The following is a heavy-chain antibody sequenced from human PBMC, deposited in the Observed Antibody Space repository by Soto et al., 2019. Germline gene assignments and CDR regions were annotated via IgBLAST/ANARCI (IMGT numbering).Heavy chain of an antibody. CDR2: ISGSGGST. CDR1: GFTFSSYA. J-gene: IGHJ4*02. V-gene: IGHV3-23*01. CDR3: AKSLFSSWYEFDY. Sequence: EVQLLESGGGLVQPGGSLRLSCAASGFTFSSYAMSWVRQAPGKRLEWVSAISGSGGSTYYADSVKGRFTISRDNSKNTLYLQMNSLRAEDTAVYYCAKSLFSSWYEFDYWGQGTLVTVSS. D-gene: IGHD6-13*01.